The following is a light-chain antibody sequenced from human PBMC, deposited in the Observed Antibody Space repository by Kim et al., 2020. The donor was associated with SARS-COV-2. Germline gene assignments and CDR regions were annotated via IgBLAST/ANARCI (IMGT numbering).Light chain of an antibody. Sequence: QSVLTQPPSASGTPGQRVTISCSGGNSNIGSNPVNWYQQLPGTAPKLLMYSNNQRPSGVPDRFSASKSGTSASLAISGLQSEDEADYYCAAWDDSLFWVFGGGTKLTVL. V-gene: IGLV1-44*01. CDR1: NSNIGSNP. CDR2: SNN. CDR3: AAWDDSLFWV. J-gene: IGLJ3*02.